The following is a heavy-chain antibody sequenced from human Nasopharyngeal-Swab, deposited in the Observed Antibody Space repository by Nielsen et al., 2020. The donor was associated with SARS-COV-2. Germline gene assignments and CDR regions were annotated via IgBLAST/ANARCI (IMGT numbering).Heavy chain of an antibody. CDR2: INSDGSST. CDR3: ARGTYYDILTGYSYFDY. Sequence: GGPWRPSCAASGSTSSSYWMHWVRQAPGKGLVWVSRINSDGSSTNYADSVKGRFTISRDNAKNTLYLQMNSLRAEDTAVYYCARGTYYDILTGYSYFDYWGQGTLVTVSS. V-gene: IGHV3-74*01. D-gene: IGHD3-9*01. CDR1: GSTSSSYW. J-gene: IGHJ4*02.